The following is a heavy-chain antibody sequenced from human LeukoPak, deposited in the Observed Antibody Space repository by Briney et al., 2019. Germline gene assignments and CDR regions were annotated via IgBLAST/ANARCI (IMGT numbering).Heavy chain of an antibody. D-gene: IGHD6-19*01. CDR2: IYHSGST. J-gene: IGHJ4*02. CDR1: GVSISSNNW. Sequence: SETLSLTCAVSGVSISSNNWWHWVRQPPGKGLEWIGEIYHSGSTYYNPSLKSRVTISVDKSKNQFSLKLSSVTAADTAVYYCAREITVAGAASFDYWGQGTLVTVSS. CDR3: AREITVAGAASFDY. V-gene: IGHV4-4*02.